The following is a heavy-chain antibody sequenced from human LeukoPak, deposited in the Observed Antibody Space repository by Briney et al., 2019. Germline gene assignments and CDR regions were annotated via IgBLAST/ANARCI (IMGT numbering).Heavy chain of an antibody. J-gene: IGHJ5*02. Sequence: SETLSLTCTVSGGSIISFYWSWIRQVPGKGLEWIGYIFYTGTTYYNPSLKSRVTISVDTSKNQFSLRLSSVTAADTAVYYCARESEAVAGSADNWFDRGDQGTLVTVSS. D-gene: IGHD6-19*01. CDR3: ARESEAVAGSADNWFDR. V-gene: IGHV4-59*01. CDR2: IFYTGTT. CDR1: GGSIISFY.